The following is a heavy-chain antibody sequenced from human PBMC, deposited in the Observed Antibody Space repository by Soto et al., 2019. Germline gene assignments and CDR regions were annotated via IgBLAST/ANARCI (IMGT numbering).Heavy chain of an antibody. J-gene: IGHJ4*02. CDR1: GGSISSSSYY. D-gene: IGHD3-16*02. CDR3: AGYDYIWGSYRIHFDY. V-gene: IGHV4-39*01. Sequence: QLQLQESGPGLVKPSETLSLTCTVSGGSISSSSYYWGWIRQPPGKGLEWIGSIYYSGSTYYNPSLKFRVTISVDTSKNQFSLKLSSVTAADTAVYYCAGYDYIWGSYRIHFDYWGQGTLVTVSS. CDR2: IYYSGST.